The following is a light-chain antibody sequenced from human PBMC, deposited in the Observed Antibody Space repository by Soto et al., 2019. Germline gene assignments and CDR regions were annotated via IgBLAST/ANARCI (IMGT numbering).Light chain of an antibody. Sequence: AIRMTQSPSSFSASTGDRVTITCRASPGISSYLAWYQQKPGKAPKLLIYAASTLQSGVPSRFSGSGSGTDFTLTISCLQAEDFATYYCLQYYSYPRTFGQGTKVEIK. CDR2: AAS. V-gene: IGKV1-8*01. CDR1: PGISSY. CDR3: LQYYSYPRT. J-gene: IGKJ1*01.